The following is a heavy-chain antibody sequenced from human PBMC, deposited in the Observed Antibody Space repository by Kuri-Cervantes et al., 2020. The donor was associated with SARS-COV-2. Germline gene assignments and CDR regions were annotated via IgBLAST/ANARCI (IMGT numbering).Heavy chain of an antibody. CDR2: IRSKAYGGTT. J-gene: IGHJ6*03. CDR1: GFTFGDYA. D-gene: IGHD2-2*02. Sequence: GESLKISCTASGFTFGDYAMSWVRQAPGKGLEWVGFIRSKAYGGTTEYAASVKGRFTISRDDSKSIAYLQMNSLRAEDTAVYYCARDWDCSSTSCYTYYYYYYTDVWGKGTTVTVSS. V-gene: IGHV3-49*04. CDR3: ARDWDCSSTSCYTYYYYYYTDV.